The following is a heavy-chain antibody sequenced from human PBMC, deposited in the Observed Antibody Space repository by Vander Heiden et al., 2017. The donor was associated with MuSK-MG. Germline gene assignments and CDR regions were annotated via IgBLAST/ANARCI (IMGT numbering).Heavy chain of an antibody. CDR1: GGSISSYY. CDR3: ARSTSYGDGEDYFDY. Sequence: QVQLQESGPGLVKPSETLSLTCTVSGGSISSYYWSWIRQPPGKGLEWIGYIYYSGSTNYNPSLKSRVTISVDTSKNQFSLKLSSVTAADTAVYYCARSTSYGDGEDYFDYWGQGTLVTVSS. V-gene: IGHV4-59*01. CDR2: IYYSGST. D-gene: IGHD4-17*01. J-gene: IGHJ4*02.